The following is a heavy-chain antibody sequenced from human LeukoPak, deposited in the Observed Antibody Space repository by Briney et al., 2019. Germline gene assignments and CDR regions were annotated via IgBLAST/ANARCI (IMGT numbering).Heavy chain of an antibody. CDR2: IFSNDEK. V-gene: IGHV2-26*01. Sequence: SGPVLLKPTAPLTLTFTVSGFSLSNARGGVSWIRQPPGKALEWLARIFSNDEKSYSTSLKSRLTISKDTSKSQVVLTMTNMDPVDTATYYCARISVRTVDYWGQGTLVTVAS. J-gene: IGHJ4*02. D-gene: IGHD3-10*02. CDR3: ARISVRTVDY. CDR1: GFSLSNARGG.